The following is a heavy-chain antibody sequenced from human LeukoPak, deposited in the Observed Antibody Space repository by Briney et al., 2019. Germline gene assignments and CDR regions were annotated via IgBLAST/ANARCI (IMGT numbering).Heavy chain of an antibody. J-gene: IGHJ4*02. CDR3: ASTALGYCSSTSCLTPHYFDY. CDR2: IYYSGST. Sequence: SETLSLTCTVSGGSISSSGYYWGWIRQPPGKGLEWIGSIYYSGSTYYNPSLKSRVTISVDTSKNQFSLKLSSVTAADTAVYYCASTALGYCSSTSCLTPHYFDYWGQGTLVTVSS. CDR1: GGSISSSGYY. V-gene: IGHV4-39*01. D-gene: IGHD2-2*01.